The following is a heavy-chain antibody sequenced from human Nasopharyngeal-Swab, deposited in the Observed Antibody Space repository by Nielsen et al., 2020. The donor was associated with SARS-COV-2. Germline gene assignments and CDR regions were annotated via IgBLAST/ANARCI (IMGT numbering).Heavy chain of an antibody. J-gene: IGHJ4*02. CDR2: IYYSGTT. V-gene: IGHV4-39*01. D-gene: IGHD6-19*01. CDR3: ARQQWLVYFDY. Sequence: GSLRLSCTVSGDSISSSSFYWGWIRQPPGKGLEWIGSIYYSGTTYYNPSLKSRVTISVDTSKNQFSLKLSSVTAADTAVYYCARQQWLVYFDYWGQGTLVTVSS. CDR1: GDSISSSSFY.